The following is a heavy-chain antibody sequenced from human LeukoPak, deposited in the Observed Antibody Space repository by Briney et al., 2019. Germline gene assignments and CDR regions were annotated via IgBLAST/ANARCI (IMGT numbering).Heavy chain of an antibody. J-gene: IGHJ5*02. CDR2: ISAYNGNT. V-gene: IGHV1-18*01. CDR1: GGTFSSYA. Sequence: ASVKVSCKASGGTFSSYAISWVRQARGQGLEWMGWISAYNGNTNYALKLQGRVTMTTDTSTSTAYMELRSLRSDDTAVYYCARDFIRIAEAYYYGSGSPYWFDPWGQGTLVTVSS. D-gene: IGHD3-10*01. CDR3: ARDFIRIAEAYYYGSGSPYWFDP.